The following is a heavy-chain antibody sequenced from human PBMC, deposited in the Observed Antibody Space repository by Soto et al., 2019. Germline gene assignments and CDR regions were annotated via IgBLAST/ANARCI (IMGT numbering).Heavy chain of an antibody. D-gene: IGHD3-10*01. V-gene: IGHV3-53*01. Sequence: EVQLVESGGGLIQPGGSLRLSCAVSGFTVSNNYMSWVRQAPGKGLEGVSVIYSGGYTAYGDSVKGRFTISRDNSKKPQYFKMNSRGAADTALYSWGTPPGGGGYWGQGTLVTVSS. J-gene: IGHJ4*02. CDR3: GTPPGGGGY. CDR1: GFTVSNNY. CDR2: IYSGGYT.